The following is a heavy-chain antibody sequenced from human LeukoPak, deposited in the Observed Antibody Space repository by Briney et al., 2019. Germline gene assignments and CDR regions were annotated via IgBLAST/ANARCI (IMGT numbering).Heavy chain of an antibody. J-gene: IGHJ4*02. Sequence: ASVKVSCKASGYTFTSYGISWVRQAPGQGLEWMGWISAYNGNTNYAQKLQGRVTMTTDTSTSTAYMELRSLRSDDTAVYYCARVRITMVRGVLTPHYFDYWGQGTLVTVSS. CDR1: GYTFTSYG. D-gene: IGHD3-10*01. CDR3: ARVRITMVRGVLTPHYFDY. V-gene: IGHV1-18*01. CDR2: ISAYNGNT.